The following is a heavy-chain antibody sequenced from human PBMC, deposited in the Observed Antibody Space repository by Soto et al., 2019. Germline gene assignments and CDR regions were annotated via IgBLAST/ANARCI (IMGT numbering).Heavy chain of an antibody. CDR3: AKAVVAGLDYYYGMDV. CDR2: ISGGGGST. CDR1: GFTFNIYA. D-gene: IGHD6-19*01. J-gene: IGHJ6*02. V-gene: IGHV3-23*01. Sequence: LRLSCAVSGFTFNIYAMSWVRQAPGKGLEWVSAISGGGGSTYYADSVKGRFTISRDNSKNTLDLQMNILRAEDTAVYYCAKAVVAGLDYYYGMDVWGQGTTVTVSS.